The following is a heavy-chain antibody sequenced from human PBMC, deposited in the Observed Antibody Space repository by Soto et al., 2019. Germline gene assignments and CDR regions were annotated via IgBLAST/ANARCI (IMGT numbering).Heavy chain of an antibody. CDR1: GFTFSSYA. D-gene: IGHD3-22*01. Sequence: VQLLESGGGLVQPGGSLRLSCAASGFTFSSYAMSWVRQAPGKGLEWVSAISGSGGSTYYADSVKGRFTISRDNSKNTLYLQMNSLRAEDTAVYYCAKDTYYYDSSGYYSRYYFDYWGQGTLVTVSS. J-gene: IGHJ4*02. V-gene: IGHV3-23*01. CDR3: AKDTYYYDSSGYYSRYYFDY. CDR2: ISGSGGST.